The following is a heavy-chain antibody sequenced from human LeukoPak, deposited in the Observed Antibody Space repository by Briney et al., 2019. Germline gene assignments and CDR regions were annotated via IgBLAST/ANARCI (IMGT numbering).Heavy chain of an antibody. V-gene: IGHV3-21*01. Sequence: GGSLRLSCAASGFTFSSYSMNWVRQAPGKGLEWVSSISSSSSYIYYADSVKGRFTISRDNAKNSLYLQMNSLRAEDTAVYYCAREGYCSGGSCQQYYYYYGMDVWGQGTTVTVSS. CDR1: GFTFSSYS. CDR2: ISSSSSYI. CDR3: AREGYCSGGSCQQYYYYYGMDV. D-gene: IGHD2-15*01. J-gene: IGHJ6*02.